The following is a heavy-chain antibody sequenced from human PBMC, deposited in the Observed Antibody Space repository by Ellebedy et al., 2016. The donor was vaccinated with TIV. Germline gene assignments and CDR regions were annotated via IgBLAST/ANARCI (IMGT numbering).Heavy chain of an antibody. Sequence: PGGSLRLSCAASGFTFSNAWMSWVRQAPGKGLEWVGRIKSKTDGGTTDYAAPVKGRFTISRDDSKNTLYLQMNSLKTEDTAVYYCTTDIDDYVWGSQYWGQGTLVTVSS. CDR2: IKSKTDGGTT. V-gene: IGHV3-15*01. D-gene: IGHD3-16*01. CDR3: TTDIDDYVWGSQY. CDR1: GFTFSNAW. J-gene: IGHJ4*02.